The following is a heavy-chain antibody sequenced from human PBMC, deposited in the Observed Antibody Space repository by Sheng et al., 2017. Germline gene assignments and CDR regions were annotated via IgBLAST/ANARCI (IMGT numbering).Heavy chain of an antibody. CDR3: ARLELGDYVWGSYRWPSHFDY. Sequence: QVQLQESGPGLVKPSETLSLTCAVSGYSISSGYYWGWIRQPPGKGLEWIGSIYHSGSTYYNPSLKSRVTISVDTSKNQFSLKLSSVTAADTAVYYCARLELGDYVWGSYRWPSHFDYWGQGTLVTVSS. D-gene: IGHD3-16*02. CDR2: IYHSGST. V-gene: IGHV4-38-2*01. CDR1: GYSISSGYY. J-gene: IGHJ4*02.